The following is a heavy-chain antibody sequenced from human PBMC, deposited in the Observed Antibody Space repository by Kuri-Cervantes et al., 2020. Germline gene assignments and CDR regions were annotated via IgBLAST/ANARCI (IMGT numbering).Heavy chain of an antibody. J-gene: IGHJ4*02. D-gene: IGHD1-7*01. Sequence: GSLRLSCVVYGGSFGNNYWRIRQPPEEGLGWIGQMNHSGLTIYNPSLKSRLTISEDTSKNQFSLNLSSVTAADTAVYYCARRYNWNYGVWGQGTLVTVSS. CDR3: ARRYNWNYGV. CDR1: GGSFGNNY. V-gene: IGHV4-34*01. CDR2: MNHSGLT.